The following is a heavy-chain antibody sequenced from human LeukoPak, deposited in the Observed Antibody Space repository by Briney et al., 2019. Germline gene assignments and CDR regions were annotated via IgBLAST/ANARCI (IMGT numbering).Heavy chain of an antibody. D-gene: IGHD3-9*01. V-gene: IGHV3-64*01. J-gene: IGHJ4*02. CDR3: ARGLQGILTGYYDY. CDR1: GFTFSSYA. Sequence: GGSLRLSCAASGFTFSSYAMHWVRQAPGKGLEYVSAISSNGSSTYYANSVKGRFTISRDNSKNTLYLQMGSLRAEDMAVYYCARGLQGILTGYYDYWGQGTLVTVSS. CDR2: ISSNGSST.